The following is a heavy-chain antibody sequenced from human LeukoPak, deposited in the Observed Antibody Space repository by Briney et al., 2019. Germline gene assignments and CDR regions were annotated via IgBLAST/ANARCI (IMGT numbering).Heavy chain of an antibody. CDR3: ARNCGGGANCYNLFGMDV. J-gene: IGHJ6*02. D-gene: IGHD2-21*01. CDR1: GVSFDIYV. CDR2: IIPIFNTA. Sequence: SVKVSCKASGVSFDIYVINWVRQAPGQGLEWMGRIIPIFNTANYAQKFQGRVTITADKSTTTAYMELTNLRSDDTAVYFCARNCGGGANCYNLFGMDVWGQGTTVTVSS. V-gene: IGHV1-69*06.